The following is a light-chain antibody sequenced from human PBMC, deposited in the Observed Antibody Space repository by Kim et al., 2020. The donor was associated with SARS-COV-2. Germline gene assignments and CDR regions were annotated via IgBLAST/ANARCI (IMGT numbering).Light chain of an antibody. CDR3: SSYTTSSTRL. CDR1: SSDIGAYDY. Sequence: QSALTQPASVSGSPGQSITISCTGTSSDIGAYDYVSWYQQHPGKVPKLIIYDVTNRPSGLSSRFSGSKSGNTASLTISGLQAEDEADYYCSSYTTSSTRLFGGGTQLTVL. V-gene: IGLV2-14*03. J-gene: IGLJ2*01. CDR2: DVT.